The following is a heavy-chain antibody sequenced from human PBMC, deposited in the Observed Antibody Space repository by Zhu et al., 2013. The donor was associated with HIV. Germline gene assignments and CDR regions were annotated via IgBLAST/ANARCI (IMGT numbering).Heavy chain of an antibody. CDR1: GYTFTSYG. CDR2: ISAYNGNT. CDR3: ARRDPEEYYDSSGYYHY. Sequence: QVQLVQSGAEVKKPGASVKVSCKASGYTFTSYGISWVRQAPGQGLEWMGWISAYNGNTNYAQKLQGRVTMTTDTSTSTAYMELRSLRSDDTAVYYCARRDPEEYYDSSGYYHYWGQGTLVTVSS. D-gene: IGHD3-22*01. V-gene: IGHV1-18*01. J-gene: IGHJ4*02.